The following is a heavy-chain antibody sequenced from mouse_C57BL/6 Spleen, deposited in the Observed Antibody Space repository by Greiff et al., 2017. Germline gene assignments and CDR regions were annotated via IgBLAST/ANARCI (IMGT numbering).Heavy chain of an antibody. CDR1: GYTFTSYW. J-gene: IGHJ4*01. Sequence: EVQLQQSGTVLARPGASVKMSCKTSGYTFTSYWMHWVKQRPGQGLEWIGAIYPGNSDTSYNQKFKGKAKLTAVTSASTAYMELSSLTNEDSAVYYCTISITTDYYAMDYWGQGTSVTVSS. CDR3: TISITTDYYAMDY. V-gene: IGHV1-5*01. CDR2: IYPGNSDT. D-gene: IGHD1-1*01.